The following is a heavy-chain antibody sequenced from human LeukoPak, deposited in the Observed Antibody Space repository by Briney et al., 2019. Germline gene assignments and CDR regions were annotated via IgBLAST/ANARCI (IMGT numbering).Heavy chain of an antibody. CDR2: IIPIFGTA. CDR3: ARSRGQYQLLYTGFDL. V-gene: IGHV1-69*01. D-gene: IGHD2-2*02. J-gene: IGHJ5*02. Sequence: ASVKVSCKASGGTFSSYAISWVRQAPGQGLEWMGGIIPIFGTANYAQKFQGRVTITADESTSTAYMELSSLRSEDTAVYYCARSRGQYQLLYTGFDLWGQGTLVTVSS. CDR1: GGTFSSYA.